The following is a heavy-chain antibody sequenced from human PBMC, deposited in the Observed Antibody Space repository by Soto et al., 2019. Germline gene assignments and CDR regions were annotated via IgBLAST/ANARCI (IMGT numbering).Heavy chain of an antibody. CDR3: ARERSAAGTGGFDP. Sequence: QVQLVQSGAEVKKPGASVKVSCKASGYTFTSYDINWVRQATGQGLEWMGWMNPNSGNTGYAQKFQGRVTMTRNTSXSTAYRELSSLRSEDTAVYYCARERSAAGTGGFDPWGQGTLVTVSS. CDR1: GYTFTSYD. J-gene: IGHJ5*02. CDR2: MNPNSGNT. V-gene: IGHV1-8*01. D-gene: IGHD6-13*01.